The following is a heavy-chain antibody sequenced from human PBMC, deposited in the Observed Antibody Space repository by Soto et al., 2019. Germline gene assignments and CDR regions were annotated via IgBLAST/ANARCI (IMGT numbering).Heavy chain of an antibody. CDR3: ARDCSGGSCTRVHYYYYGMDV. Sequence: SETLSLTCAVYGGSFSGYYWSWIRQPPGKGLEWIGEINHSGSTNYNPSLKSRVTISVDTSKNQFSLKLSSVTAADTAVYYCARDCSGGSCTRVHYYYYGMDVWGQGTTVTSP. V-gene: IGHV4-34*01. CDR2: INHSGST. D-gene: IGHD2-15*01. CDR1: GGSFSGYY. J-gene: IGHJ6*02.